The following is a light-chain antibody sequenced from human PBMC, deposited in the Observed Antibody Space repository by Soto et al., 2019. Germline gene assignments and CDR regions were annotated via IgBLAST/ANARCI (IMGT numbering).Light chain of an antibody. CDR1: SSDVGGYSY. CDR3: CSYAGSYIFVV. Sequence: QSALTQPPSASGSPGQSVTISCTGTSSDVGGYSYVSWYQQHPGKAPKLVIYDVNKRPSGVPDRFSGSKSGNTASLTISGLQAEDEADYYCCSYAGSYIFVVFGGGTKLTVL. J-gene: IGLJ2*01. CDR2: DVN. V-gene: IGLV2-11*01.